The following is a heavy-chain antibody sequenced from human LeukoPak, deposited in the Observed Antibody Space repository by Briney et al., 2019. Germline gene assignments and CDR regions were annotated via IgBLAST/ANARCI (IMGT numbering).Heavy chain of an antibody. CDR3: AGVGVALYYYYGMDL. V-gene: IGHV3-66*01. CDR2: IYSGGTT. Sequence: GGSLRLSCAASGFTVSRNYMSWVRQAPGKGLEWVSVIYSGGTTCYADSVKGRFSISRDNSKNTLYLQMNSLRAEDTAEYYCAGVGVALYYYYGMDLWGQGTTVTVSS. D-gene: IGHD3-3*01. CDR1: GFTVSRNY. J-gene: IGHJ6*02.